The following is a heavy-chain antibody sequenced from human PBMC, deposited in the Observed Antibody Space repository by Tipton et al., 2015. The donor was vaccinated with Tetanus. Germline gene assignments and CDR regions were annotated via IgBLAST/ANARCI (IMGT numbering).Heavy chain of an antibody. CDR3: ATRRRDGSGFSWFDP. D-gene: IGHD5-24*01. Sequence: GLVKPSETLSLTCTVPHGSITSYYWTWMRQSPGKGLEWIGSIHYSGTTHSDPSLKSRVAISVDTSKNQFSLKLTSVTAADTATYYCATRRRDGSGFSWFDPWGQGTLVIVSS. CDR2: IHYSGTT. CDR1: HGSITSYY. J-gene: IGHJ5*02. V-gene: IGHV4-59*04.